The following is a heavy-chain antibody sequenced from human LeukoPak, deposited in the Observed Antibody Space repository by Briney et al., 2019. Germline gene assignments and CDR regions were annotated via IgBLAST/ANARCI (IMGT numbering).Heavy chain of an antibody. CDR1: GYSISSGYY. V-gene: IGHV4-38-2*02. Sequence: SETLSLTCTVSGYSISSGYYWGWIRQPPGKGLEWIGSIYHSGSTYYNPSLKSRVTISVDTSKNQFSLELSSVTAADTAVYYCALYYDSSGYSTVSDAFDIWAKGQWSPSLQ. D-gene: IGHD3-22*01. CDR3: ALYYDSSGYSTVSDAFDI. CDR2: IYHSGST. J-gene: IGHJ3*02.